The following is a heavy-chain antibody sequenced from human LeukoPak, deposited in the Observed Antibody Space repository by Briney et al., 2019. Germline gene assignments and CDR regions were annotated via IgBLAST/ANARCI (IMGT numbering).Heavy chain of an antibody. J-gene: IGHJ4*02. Sequence: ASVKVSCKASGYTFTGYYMHWVRQAPGQGLEWMGWINPNSGGTNYAQKFRGRVTMTRDTSISTAYMELSRLRSNDTAVYYCARDHGSYYYDYWGQGTLVTVSS. CDR2: INPNSGGT. CDR3: ARDHGSYYYDY. D-gene: IGHD6-19*01. CDR1: GYTFTGYY. V-gene: IGHV1-2*02.